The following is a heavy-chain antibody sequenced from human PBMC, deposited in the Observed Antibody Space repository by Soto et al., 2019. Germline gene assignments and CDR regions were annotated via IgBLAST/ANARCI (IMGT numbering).Heavy chain of an antibody. Sequence: SGPTLVNPTQTLTLTFTFSGFSLITSGLGVGWIRQPPGKALEWLALIYWDDDKRYSPSLKSRLTITKDTSKNQVVLTMTNMDPADTATYYCAHIVRRGIWSGYLVWFDPWGKGTLVTVPS. CDR2: IYWDDDK. D-gene: IGHD3-3*01. CDR1: GFSLITSGLG. V-gene: IGHV2-5*02. J-gene: IGHJ5*02. CDR3: AHIVRRGIWSGYLVWFDP.